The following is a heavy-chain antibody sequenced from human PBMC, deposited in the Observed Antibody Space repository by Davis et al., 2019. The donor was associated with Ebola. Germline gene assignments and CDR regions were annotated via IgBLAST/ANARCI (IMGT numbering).Heavy chain of an antibody. D-gene: IGHD3-10*01. Sequence: PSETLSLTCTVSGGSISSSSYYWGWIRQPPGKGLEWIGSIYYSGSTYYNPSLKSRVTISVDTSKNQFSLKLSSVTAADTAVYYCASYYGSGSYYIDRSFDPWGQGTLVTVSS. CDR1: GGSISSSSYY. V-gene: IGHV4-39*01. CDR3: ASYYGSGSYYIDRSFDP. CDR2: IYYSGST. J-gene: IGHJ5*02.